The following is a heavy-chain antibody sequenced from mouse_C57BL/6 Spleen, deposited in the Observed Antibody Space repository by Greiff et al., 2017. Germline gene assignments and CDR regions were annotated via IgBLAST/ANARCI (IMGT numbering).Heavy chain of an antibody. CDR2: IDPNSGGT. CDR1: GYTFTSYW. Sequence: QVQLQQPGAELVKPGASVKLSCTASGYTFTSYWMHWVKQRPGRGLEWIGRIDPNSGGTKYNEQFKSKATLTVDKPSSTAYMQLSSLTSEESAVYYCARWDEYPFADWGQGTLVTVSA. V-gene: IGHV1-72*01. CDR3: ARWDEYPFAD. J-gene: IGHJ3*01. D-gene: IGHD5-1*01.